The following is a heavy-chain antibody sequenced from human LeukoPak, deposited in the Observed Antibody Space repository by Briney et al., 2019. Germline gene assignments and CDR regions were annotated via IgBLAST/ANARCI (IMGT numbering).Heavy chain of an antibody. J-gene: IGHJ4*02. CDR3: AVTNYDILTGYCDY. CDR2: VVGSGNT. V-gene: IGHV1-58*01. Sequence: VVGSGNTNYAQKFQERVTITRDMSTSTAYMELSSLRSEDTAVYYCAVTNYDILTGYCDYWGQGTLVTVSS. D-gene: IGHD3-9*01.